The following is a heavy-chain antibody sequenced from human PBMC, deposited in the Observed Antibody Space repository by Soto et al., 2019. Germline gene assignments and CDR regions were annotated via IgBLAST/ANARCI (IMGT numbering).Heavy chain of an antibody. CDR1: GGSISSHY. Sequence: QVQLQESGPGLVKPSETLSLTCTVSGGSISSHYWSWIRQPPGKGLEWIGSIYYSGSTNYNPSLKSRVTISADTSKNQFSLKLRSVTAADTAMYYCARGDKDYGDHYYFDYWGQGTLVTVSS. V-gene: IGHV4-59*11. CDR2: IYYSGST. J-gene: IGHJ4*02. D-gene: IGHD4-17*01. CDR3: ARGDKDYGDHYYFDY.